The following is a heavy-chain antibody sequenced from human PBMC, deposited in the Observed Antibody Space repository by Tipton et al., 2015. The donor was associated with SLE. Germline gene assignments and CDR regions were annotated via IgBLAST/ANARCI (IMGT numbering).Heavy chain of an antibody. V-gene: IGHV3-64D*06. D-gene: IGHD7-27*01. CDR1: GFTFSRYD. CDR2: ISHNGGST. J-gene: IGHJ3*02. CDR3: AKDRGTGDLAAFDI. Sequence: GSLRLSCSASGFTFSRYDMYWVRQAPGKGLEYVSGISHNGGSTYYADSVKARFTISRDNSKNTLYLQMTSLRAEDTAVYYCAKDRGTGDLAAFDIWGQGTMVTVSS.